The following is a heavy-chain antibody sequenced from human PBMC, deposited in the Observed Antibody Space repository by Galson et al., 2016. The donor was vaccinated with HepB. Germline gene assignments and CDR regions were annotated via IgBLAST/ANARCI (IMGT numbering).Heavy chain of an antibody. Sequence: LRLSCAASGFTFSSYSMNWVRQAPGKGPEWVASISHDGRDQRYVDSVKGRFTISRDNARNSLYLQMNSLRVDDTAVYYCAQYGGLADSWGQGTLVTVSS. CDR1: GFTFSSYS. CDR2: ISHDGRDQ. D-gene: IGHD3-16*01. J-gene: IGHJ4*02. CDR3: AQYGGLADS. V-gene: IGHV3-7*01.